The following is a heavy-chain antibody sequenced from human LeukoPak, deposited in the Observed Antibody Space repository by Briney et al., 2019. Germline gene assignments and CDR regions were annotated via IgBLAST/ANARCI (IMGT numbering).Heavy chain of an antibody. CDR2: IKSKTDGGTT. J-gene: IGHJ4*02. CDR1: GFTFSNAW. V-gene: IGHV3-15*01. Sequence: GGSLRLSCAASGFTFSNAWMSWVRQAPGKGLEWVGRIKSKTDGGTTDYAAPVKGRFTISRDDSKNTLYLQMNSLKTEDTAVYYCTTTGLGIMITFGGVKYYFDYWGQGTLVTVSS. D-gene: IGHD3-16*01. CDR3: TTTGLGIMITFGGVKYYFDY.